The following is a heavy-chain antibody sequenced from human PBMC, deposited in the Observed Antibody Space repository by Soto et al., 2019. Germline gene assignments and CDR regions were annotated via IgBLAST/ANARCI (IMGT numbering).Heavy chain of an antibody. CDR2: ISSSSSTI. J-gene: IGHJ5*02. CDR1: GFTFSSYS. V-gene: IGHV3-48*01. CDR3: GTGNP. D-gene: IGHD2-21*01. Sequence: GGSLRLSCAASGFTFSSYSMNWVRQAPGKGLEFVSYISSSSSTIYYADSVKGRFTISRDNAKNSLYLQMNSLKTEDTGIYLCGTGNPWGQGTRVTVST.